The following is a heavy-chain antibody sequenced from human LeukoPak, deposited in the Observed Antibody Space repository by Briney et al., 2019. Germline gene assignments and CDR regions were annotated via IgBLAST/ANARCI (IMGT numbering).Heavy chain of an antibody. D-gene: IGHD3-22*01. CDR2: IIPIFGTA. J-gene: IGHJ4*02. Sequence: SVKVSCKASGGTFSSYAISWVRQAPGQGPEWMGGIIPIFGTANYAQKFQGRVTITTDESTSTAYMELSSLRSEDTAVYYCASGYDSSGYYHYWGQGTLVTVSS. V-gene: IGHV1-69*05. CDR3: ASGYDSSGYYHY. CDR1: GGTFSSYA.